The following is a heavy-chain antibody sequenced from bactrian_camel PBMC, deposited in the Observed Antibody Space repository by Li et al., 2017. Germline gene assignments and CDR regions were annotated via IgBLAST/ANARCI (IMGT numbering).Heavy chain of an antibody. V-gene: IGHV3-2*01. J-gene: IGHJ4*01. CDR3: ATDPRPSVAGCIATLLEFEYLY. CDR2: IYSDGTNT. Sequence: HVQLVESGGGLVEPGGSLRLYCAASGFTFSTYYINWIRQAPGKGLEWVASIYSDGTNTYYADSVKGRFIISAEKNKDTMYLQMNKLKPEDTAMYFCATDPRPSVAGCIATLLEFEYLYWGQGTQVTVS. CDR1: GFTFSTYY. D-gene: IGHD4*01.